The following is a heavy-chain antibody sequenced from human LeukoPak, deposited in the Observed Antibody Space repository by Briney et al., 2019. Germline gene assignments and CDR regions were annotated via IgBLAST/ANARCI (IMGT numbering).Heavy chain of an antibody. Sequence: PGGSLRLSCTASGFTFSGYGMHWVRQAPGKGLEWVAVIWYDGSKKYYADSVKGRFTISRDISKNTLYLQMNSLRAEDTAVYYCARDGGSGLDYWGQGTLVTVSS. J-gene: IGHJ4*02. CDR1: GFTFSGYG. D-gene: IGHD3-10*01. V-gene: IGHV3-33*01. CDR2: IWYDGSKK. CDR3: ARDGGSGLDY.